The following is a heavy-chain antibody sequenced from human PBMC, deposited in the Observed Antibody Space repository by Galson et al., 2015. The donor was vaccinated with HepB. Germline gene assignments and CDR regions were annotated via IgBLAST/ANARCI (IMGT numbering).Heavy chain of an antibody. V-gene: IGHV3-30*04. CDR3: VRGLSDGYNHS. D-gene: IGHD5-24*01. CDR1: GFSFSNHA. J-gene: IGHJ4*02. Sequence: SLRLSCAAPGFSFSNHAMHWVRQAPGKGLEWLAVISYDGTDKYYADSVRGRFTISRDFSETTLYLHMNSLRPEDTALYYCVRGLSDGYNHSWGQGTLGAVSS. CDR2: ISYDGTDK.